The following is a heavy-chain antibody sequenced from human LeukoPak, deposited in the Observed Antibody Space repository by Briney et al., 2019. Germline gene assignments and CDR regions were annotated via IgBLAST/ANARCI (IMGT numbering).Heavy chain of an antibody. CDR1: GYDFTSYW. CDR3: ARGHHVVVATATWASDAFDL. J-gene: IGHJ3*01. D-gene: IGHD2-21*02. Sequence: GESLKISCKGSGYDFTSYWIGWVRQMPGKGLEWMGIIYPGDSDSRLSPSLQGQVTISADKSISTAYLQWNSLKASDTAMYYCARGHHVVVATATWASDAFDLWGQGTMVTVSS. CDR2: IYPGDSDS. V-gene: IGHV5-51*01.